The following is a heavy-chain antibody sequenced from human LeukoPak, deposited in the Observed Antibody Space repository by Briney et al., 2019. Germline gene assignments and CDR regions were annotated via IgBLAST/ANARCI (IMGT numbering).Heavy chain of an antibody. CDR1: GFTFRDYA. J-gene: IGHJ4*02. D-gene: IGHD2-2*02. Sequence: PGGSLRLSCAASGFTFRDYAMSWARQAPGKGLEWVSVIGGSGGSTYYADSVKGRFTISRDDSKNTLYLQMNSLRAEDTAVYHCAKEGCTGTNCYINCWGQGTLVTVSS. CDR2: IGGSGGST. V-gene: IGHV3-23*01. CDR3: AKEGCTGTNCYINC.